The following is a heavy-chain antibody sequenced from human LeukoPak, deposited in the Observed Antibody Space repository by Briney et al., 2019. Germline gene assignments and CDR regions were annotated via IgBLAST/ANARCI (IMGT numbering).Heavy chain of an antibody. CDR1: GFTFSNYA. CDR3: ARFKVGSNTTQKNAFDI. D-gene: IGHD1-26*01. V-gene: IGHV3-30*01. Sequence: PGGSLRLSCAASGFTFSNYAMDWVRQAPGKGLEWVAVISFDATKEYFGKSVKGRFTISRDNSKSTLFLQMHSLRVEDTALYFCARFKVGSNTTQKNAFDIWGRGTVVTVSS. CDR2: ISFDATKE. J-gene: IGHJ3*02.